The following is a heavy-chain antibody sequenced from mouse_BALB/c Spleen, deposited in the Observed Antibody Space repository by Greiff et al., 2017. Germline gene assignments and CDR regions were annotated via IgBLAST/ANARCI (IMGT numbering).Heavy chain of an antibody. CDR1: GYSFTSYW. D-gene: IGHD6-5*01. CDR2: IDPSDSET. CDR3: ARPNEEDAMDY. Sequence: QVQLQQSGPQLVRPGASVKISCKASGYSFTSYWMHWVKQRPGQGLEWIGMIDPSDSETRLNQKFKDKATLTVDKSSSTAYMQLSSPTSEDSAVYYCARPNEEDAMDYWGQGTSVTVSS. V-gene: IGHV1S126*01. J-gene: IGHJ4*01.